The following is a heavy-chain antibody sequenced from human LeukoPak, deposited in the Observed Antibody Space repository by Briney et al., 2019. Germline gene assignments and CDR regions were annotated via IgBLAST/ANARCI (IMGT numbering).Heavy chain of an antibody. CDR3: AKTATMRWNYYYMDV. J-gene: IGHJ6*03. Sequence: GGSLRLSCAASGFTFSSYWMSWVRQAPGKGLEWVANIKQDGSEKYYVDSVKGRFTISRDNAKNSLYLQMNSLRAEDTALYYCAKTATMRWNYYYMDVWGKGTTVTISS. CDR2: IKQDGSEK. CDR1: GFTFSSYW. V-gene: IGHV3-7*03. D-gene: IGHD5-24*01.